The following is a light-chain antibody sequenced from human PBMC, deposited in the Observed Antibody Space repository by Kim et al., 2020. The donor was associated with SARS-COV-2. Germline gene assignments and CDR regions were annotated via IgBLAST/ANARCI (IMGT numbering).Light chain of an antibody. CDR3: QQRSNWALT. CDR2: DAS. Sequence: LSPGERATLSCRASQSVGSYLAWYQQKPGQAPRLLIYDASSRATGIPARFSGSGSGTDFTLTISSLQPEDFAVYYCQQRSNWALTFGGGTKVDIK. CDR1: QSVGSY. J-gene: IGKJ4*01. V-gene: IGKV3-11*01.